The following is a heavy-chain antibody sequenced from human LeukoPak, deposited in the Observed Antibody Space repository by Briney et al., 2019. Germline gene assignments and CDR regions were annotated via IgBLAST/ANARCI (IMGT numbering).Heavy chain of an antibody. CDR2: ISSSSSYM. J-gene: IGHJ4*02. CDR1: GFTFSSYS. V-gene: IGHV3-21*01. D-gene: IGHD4-17*01. Sequence: GGSLRLSCAASGFTFSSYSMNWVRQAPGKGLEWVSSISSSSSYMYYADSVKGRFTISRDNAKNSLYLQMNSLRAEDTAVYYCARATVTRSLPFDYWGQGTLVTVSS. CDR3: ARATVTRSLPFDY.